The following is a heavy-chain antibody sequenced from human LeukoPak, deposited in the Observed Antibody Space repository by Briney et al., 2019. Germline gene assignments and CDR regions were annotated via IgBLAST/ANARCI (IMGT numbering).Heavy chain of an antibody. Sequence: PSETLSLTGAVYGGSFSGYYWSWIRQPPGKGLEWIGEINHSGSTNYNPSLKSRVTISVDTSKNQFSLKLSSVTAADTAVYYCAKGVAAAEIDPWGQGTLVTVSS. V-gene: IGHV4-34*01. D-gene: IGHD6-13*01. CDR1: GGSFSGYY. CDR2: INHSGST. CDR3: AKGVAAAEIDP. J-gene: IGHJ5*02.